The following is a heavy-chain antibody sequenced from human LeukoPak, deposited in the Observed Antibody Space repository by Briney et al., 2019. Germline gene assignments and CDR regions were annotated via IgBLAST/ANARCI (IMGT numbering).Heavy chain of an antibody. CDR1: GGSISSGGYY. CDR2: IYYSGST. D-gene: IGHD5-18*01. J-gene: IGHJ5*02. V-gene: IGHV4-31*03. CDR3: AREKRARYSYGYDWFGP. Sequence: SETLSLTCTVSGGSISSGGYYWSWIRQHPGKGLEWIGYIYYSGSTYYNPSLKSRVTISVDTSKNQFSLKLSSVTAADTAVYYCAREKRARYSYGYDWFGPWGQGTLVTVSS.